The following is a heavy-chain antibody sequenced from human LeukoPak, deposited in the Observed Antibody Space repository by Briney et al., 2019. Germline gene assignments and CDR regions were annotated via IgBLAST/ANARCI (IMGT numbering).Heavy chain of an antibody. CDR1: GFTFDDYA. CDR2: ISWNSGSI. J-gene: IGHJ4*02. Sequence: GRSLRLSCAASGFTFDDYAMHWVRQAPGKGLEWVSGISWNSGSIGYAHSVKGRFTISRDNAKNSLYLQMNSLRAEDTALYYCAKDILGVGATIDYWGQGTLVTVSS. CDR3: AKDILGVGATIDY. D-gene: IGHD1-26*01. V-gene: IGHV3-9*01.